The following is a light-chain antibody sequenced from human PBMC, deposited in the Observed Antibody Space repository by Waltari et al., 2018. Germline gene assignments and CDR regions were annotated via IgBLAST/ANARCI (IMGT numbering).Light chain of an antibody. CDR3: CSYAGSTTSVM. CDR1: NSDVGNYNL. V-gene: IGLV2-23*02. J-gene: IGLJ3*02. CDR2: EVT. Sequence: QSALTQPASVSGSPGQSITIPCTGINSDVGNYNLVSWYQHQPGKAPRVMIYEVTKRHSGVSNRFSGSKSGNTASLTISGLQAEDEADYYCCSYAGSTTSVMFGGGTKLTVL.